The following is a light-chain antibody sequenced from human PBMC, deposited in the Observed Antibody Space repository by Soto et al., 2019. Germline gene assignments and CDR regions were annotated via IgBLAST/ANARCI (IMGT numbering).Light chain of an antibody. CDR3: CSYAGSSTSVV. V-gene: IGLV2-23*01. CDR1: SSDVGSYNL. CDR2: EGS. Sequence: QSALTQPASVSGSPGQSITISCTGTSSDVGSYNLVSWYQQHPGKAPKLMIYEGSKRPSGVSNRFSGSKFGNTASPTISGLHAHYEPVYFCCSYAGSSTSVVFGGGTQLPVL. J-gene: IGLJ2*01.